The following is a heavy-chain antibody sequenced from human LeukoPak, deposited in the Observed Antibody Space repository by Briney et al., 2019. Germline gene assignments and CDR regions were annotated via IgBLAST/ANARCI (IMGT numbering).Heavy chain of an antibody. CDR1: GVTFTNYC. D-gene: IGHD1/OR15-1a*01. CDR2: LPPDELDI. CDR3: ARYRQKTIDY. J-gene: IGHJ4*02. Sequence: GGSLRLSCAASGVTFTNYCMQWVRQAPGMGLVWVSRLPPDELDIIYADSVKGRFTISRDNAKNSLYLQMNSLRAEDTAVYYCARYRQKTIDYWGQGTLVTVSS. V-gene: IGHV3-74*01.